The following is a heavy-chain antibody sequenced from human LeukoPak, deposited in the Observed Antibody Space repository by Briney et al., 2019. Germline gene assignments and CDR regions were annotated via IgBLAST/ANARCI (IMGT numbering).Heavy chain of an antibody. D-gene: IGHD4-23*01. V-gene: IGHV3-74*01. CDR1: GFTLRSSA. J-gene: IGHJ4*02. CDR3: ARGRPHGNDY. Sequence: GGSLRLSCAASGFTLRSSAMSWVRQAPGKGLEWVSRIASDGSSTTYADSVKGRFSISRDNAKNTLYLQMNSLRVEDTAVYYCARGRPHGNDYWGQGTLVTVSS. CDR2: IASDGSST.